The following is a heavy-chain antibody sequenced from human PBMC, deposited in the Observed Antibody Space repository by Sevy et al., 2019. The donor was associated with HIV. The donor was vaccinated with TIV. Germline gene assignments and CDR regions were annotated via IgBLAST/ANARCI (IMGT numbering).Heavy chain of an antibody. V-gene: IGHV3-33*01. Sequence: GGSLRLSCVTSGFTFSSYGMHWVRQAPGKGLEWVADIRYDGSNIHYADSVRGRFTISRDNSKNTLSLQMTSLRAEDTAVYYCARERTYLFDYCGQGTLVTVSS. CDR3: ARERTYLFDY. CDR2: IRYDGSNI. CDR1: GFTFSSYG. J-gene: IGHJ4*02.